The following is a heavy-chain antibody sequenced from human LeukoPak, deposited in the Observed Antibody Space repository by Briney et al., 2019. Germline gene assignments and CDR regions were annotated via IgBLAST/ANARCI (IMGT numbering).Heavy chain of an antibody. Sequence: GGSLRLSCAASGFTFSDHYMDWVRQAPGKGLEWVGRTRNKANSYTTEYAASVKGRFTISRDDSKSSLYLQVNSLKTEDTAVYYCATPYSSSPVTRDYYGMDVWGQGTTVTVSS. D-gene: IGHD6-6*01. CDR1: GFTFSDHY. CDR2: TRNKANSYTT. V-gene: IGHV3-72*01. J-gene: IGHJ6*02. CDR3: ATPYSSSPVTRDYYGMDV.